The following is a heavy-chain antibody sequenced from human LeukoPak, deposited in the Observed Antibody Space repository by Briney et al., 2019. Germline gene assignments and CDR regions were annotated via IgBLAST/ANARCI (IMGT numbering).Heavy chain of an antibody. D-gene: IGHD6-13*01. J-gene: IGHJ4*02. CDR3: ARRIAAAGRVDY. CDR1: GYSFTSYR. CDR2: IYPSDSDT. V-gene: IGHV5-51*01. Sequence: GESLKISCKGSGYSFTSYRIGWVRQVSGKGLEWMGIIYPSDSDTRYSPSFQGQVTISADKSISTAYLQWSSLKASDTAMYYCARRIAAAGRVDYWGQGTLVTVSS.